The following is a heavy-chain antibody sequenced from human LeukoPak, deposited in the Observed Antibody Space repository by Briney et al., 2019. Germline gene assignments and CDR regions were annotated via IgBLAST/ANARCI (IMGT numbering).Heavy chain of an antibody. J-gene: IGHJ4*02. D-gene: IGHD3-10*01. CDR3: ARDYHGSGSLTTFDY. CDR1: GGTFRSFG. V-gene: IGHV1-69*13. CDR2: ISPFGTS. Sequence: SVKVSCKASGGTFRSFGISWVRQGPGQGLEWIGDISPFGTSNYAQNFQGRLTITADGSTSTVYMELNSLRSEDTADYYCARDYHGSGSLTTFDYWGQGTLVTVSS.